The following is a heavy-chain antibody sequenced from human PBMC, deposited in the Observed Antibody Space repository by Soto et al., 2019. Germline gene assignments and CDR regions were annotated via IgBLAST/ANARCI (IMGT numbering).Heavy chain of an antibody. V-gene: IGHV3-23*01. CDR2: ISGSGGST. D-gene: IGHD3-22*01. CDR1: GFTFSSYA. Sequence: EVQLLESGGGLVQPGGSLRLSCAASGFTFSSYAMSWVRQAPGKGLEWVSAISGSGGSTYYADSVKGRFTISRDNSKNTLYLQMNSVRAEDTVVYYCACHDYYDSSGYYLEGAFDIWGQGTMVTVSS. CDR3: ACHDYYDSSGYYLEGAFDI. J-gene: IGHJ3*02.